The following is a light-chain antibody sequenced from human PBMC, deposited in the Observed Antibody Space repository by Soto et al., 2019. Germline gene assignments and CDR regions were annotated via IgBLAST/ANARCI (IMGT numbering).Light chain of an antibody. V-gene: IGKV3-20*01. CDR1: QSVSSIY. CDR3: QQYGSSPYT. J-gene: IGKJ2*01. CDR2: DAS. Sequence: EIVLTQSPATLSLSPGERATLSCRASQSVSSIYLAWYQQKPGQAPRLLIYDASSRATGIPDRFSGSGSGTDFTLTVSRLEPEDFAVYYCQQYGSSPYTFGHGTKLEIK.